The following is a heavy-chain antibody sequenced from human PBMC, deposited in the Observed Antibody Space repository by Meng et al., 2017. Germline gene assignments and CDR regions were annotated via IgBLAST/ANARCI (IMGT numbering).Heavy chain of an antibody. CDR1: GFTVSSNY. Sequence: GGSLRLSCAASGFTVSSNYMSWVRQAPGKGLEWVSVIYSGGSTYYADSVKGRFTISRDNSKNTLYLQMNSLRAEDTAVYYCARVGYYYDSSCYSFGRKRNDAFDIWGQGTMVTVSS. CDR3: ARVGYYYDSSCYSFGRKRNDAFDI. V-gene: IGHV3-66*01. D-gene: IGHD3-22*01. J-gene: IGHJ3*02. CDR2: IYSGGST.